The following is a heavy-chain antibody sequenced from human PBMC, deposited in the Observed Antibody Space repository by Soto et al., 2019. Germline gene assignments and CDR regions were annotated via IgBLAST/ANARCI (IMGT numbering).Heavy chain of an antibody. J-gene: IGHJ4*02. CDR2: ISGSGGST. V-gene: IGHV3-23*01. CDR1: GFTFSSYA. Sequence: GGSLRLSCAASGFTFSSYAMSWVRQAPGKGLEWVSAISGSGGSTYYADSVKGRFTISRDNSKNTQYLQMSSLRADDTALYYCVKGEYYYDSSGYYPFDYWGQGTLVTVSS. D-gene: IGHD3-22*01. CDR3: VKGEYYYDSSGYYPFDY.